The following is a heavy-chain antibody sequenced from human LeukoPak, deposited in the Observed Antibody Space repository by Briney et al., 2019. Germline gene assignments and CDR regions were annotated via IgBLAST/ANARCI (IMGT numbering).Heavy chain of an antibody. Sequence: SETLSLTCTVSGGSISNSSYYWGCIRQPPGKGLEWIGSIHYNGSTCYNPSLESRVIMSVDTSKNQFSLNLTSVTAADAAMYYCARDRGVPRPYYFDQWGQGTLVTVSS. J-gene: IGHJ4*02. CDR1: GGSISNSSYY. V-gene: IGHV4-39*07. CDR3: ARDRGVPRPYYFDQ. D-gene: IGHD3-10*01. CDR2: IHYNGST.